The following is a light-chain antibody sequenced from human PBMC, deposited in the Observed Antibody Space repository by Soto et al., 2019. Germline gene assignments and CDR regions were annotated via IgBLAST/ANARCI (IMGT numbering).Light chain of an antibody. CDR3: QQSYSSPPT. Sequence: DIQMTQSPSSLSASVGDRVIITCRASQSISNHLNWYQQKPGKAPKLLIFAASSLQSGVPSRFSGSRSGPDFTLTISSLQPEDFATYYCQQSYSSPPTFGQGTKVAIK. CDR2: AAS. CDR1: QSISNH. J-gene: IGKJ1*01. V-gene: IGKV1-39*01.